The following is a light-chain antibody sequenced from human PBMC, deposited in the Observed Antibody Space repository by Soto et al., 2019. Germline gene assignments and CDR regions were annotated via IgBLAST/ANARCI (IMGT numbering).Light chain of an antibody. Sequence: QSALTQPPSASGSPGQSVTISCTGTSSDIGGYNYVSWYQQHPGKAPKLMIYEVSERPSGVPDRFSGSKSGNKASLTVSGLQTADEADYYCSSYAGSNNLYVFGTGTKLTVL. CDR2: EVS. CDR1: SSDIGGYNY. CDR3: SSYAGSNNLYV. V-gene: IGLV2-8*01. J-gene: IGLJ1*01.